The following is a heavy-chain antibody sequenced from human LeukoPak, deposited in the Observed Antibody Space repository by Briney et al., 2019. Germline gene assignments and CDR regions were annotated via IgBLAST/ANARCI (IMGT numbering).Heavy chain of an antibody. CDR2: LSGSGGST. CDR1: AFTFTSNA. J-gene: IGHJ4*02. CDR3: AKDLESAYYFDY. Sequence: PGGSLRLFCAAYAFTFTSNATSLARQATGKGLEWVSALSGSGGSTYYADSVKGRFTISRDNSKNTLYLQMNSLRAEDTAVYYCAKDLESAYYFDYWGQGTLVTVSS. D-gene: IGHD3-3*01. V-gene: IGHV3-23*01.